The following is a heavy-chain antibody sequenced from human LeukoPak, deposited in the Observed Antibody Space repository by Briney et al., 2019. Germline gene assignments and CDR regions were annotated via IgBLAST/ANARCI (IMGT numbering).Heavy chain of an antibody. Sequence: ASVKVSCKASGYTFTGYAMNWARQAPGQRLEWMGWINTKTGNPTYAQGFTGRLVFSLDTSVSTAYLQISSLKAEDTAVYYCATISGSNYIGWGQGTLVTVSS. CDR1: GYTFTGYA. CDR2: INTKTGNP. J-gene: IGHJ4*02. V-gene: IGHV7-4-1*02. CDR3: ATISGSNYIG. D-gene: IGHD1-26*01.